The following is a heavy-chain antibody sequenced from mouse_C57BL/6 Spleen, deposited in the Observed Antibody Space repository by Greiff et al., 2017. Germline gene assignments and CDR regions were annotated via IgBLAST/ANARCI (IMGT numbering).Heavy chain of an antibody. CDR1: GYTFPSYG. Sequence: VQLQQSGAELARPGASVKLSCKASGYTFPSYGISWVKQRTGQGLEWIGEIYPRSGNTYYNEKFKGKATLTADKSSSTAYMELRSLTSEDSAVYFCAKLLWPYAMDYWGQGTSVTVSS. CDR3: AKLLWPYAMDY. J-gene: IGHJ4*01. D-gene: IGHD2-1*01. CDR2: IYPRSGNT. V-gene: IGHV1-81*01.